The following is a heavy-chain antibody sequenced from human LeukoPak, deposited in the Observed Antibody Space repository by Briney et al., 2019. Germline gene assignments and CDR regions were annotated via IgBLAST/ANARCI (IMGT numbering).Heavy chain of an antibody. CDR1: GFTFSSYA. CDR2: ISYDGSNK. V-gene: IGHV3-30-3*01. Sequence: GRSLRLSCAASGFTFSSYAMHWVRQAPGKGLEWVAVISYDGSNKYYADSVKGRFTISRGNSKNTLYLQMNSLRAEDTAVYYCARVVPAAIPLWGQGTLVTVSS. J-gene: IGHJ4*02. CDR3: ARVVPAAIPL. D-gene: IGHD2-2*01.